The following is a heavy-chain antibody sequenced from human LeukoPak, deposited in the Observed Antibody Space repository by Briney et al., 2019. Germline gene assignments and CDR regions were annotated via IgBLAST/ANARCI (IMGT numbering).Heavy chain of an antibody. J-gene: IGHJ4*02. V-gene: IGHV5-51*01. CDR2: IFPGDSDT. CDR3: AREQQLVLFDY. D-gene: IGHD1-1*01. CDR1: GYSFTSYW. Sequence: GESLKISCKGSGYSFTSYWIGWVRPMPGKGLEWMGIIFPGDSDTRYSPSFQGQVTISADKSISTAYLQWSSLRASDTAMYYCAREQQLVLFDYWGQGALVTVSS.